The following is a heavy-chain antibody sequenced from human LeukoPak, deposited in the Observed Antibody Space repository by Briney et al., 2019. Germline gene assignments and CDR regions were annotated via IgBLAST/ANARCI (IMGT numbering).Heavy chain of an antibody. CDR3: AKLPTYYYDSSGYHFDY. J-gene: IGHJ4*02. CDR1: GFTFSSYA. V-gene: IGHV3-23*01. CDR2: ISGSGGST. D-gene: IGHD3-22*01. Sequence: GGSLRLSCAASGFTFSSYAMSWVRQAPGKGLEWVSAISGSGGSTYYADSVKGRFTISRDNSKNTLYLQMNSLRAEDTAVCYCAKLPTYYYDSSGYHFDYWGQGTLVTVSS.